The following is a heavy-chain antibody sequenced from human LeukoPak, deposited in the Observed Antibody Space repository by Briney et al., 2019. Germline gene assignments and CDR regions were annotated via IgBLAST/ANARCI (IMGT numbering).Heavy chain of an antibody. J-gene: IGHJ4*02. CDR3: ITDSVHPLTFDY. CDR2: IKSKSDGGTT. Sequence: PGGPLRLSCAASGFTFSNAWMNWVRQAPGKGLEWVGRIKSKSDGGTTDYAAPVKGRFTISRDDSKNTLYLQVNSLKTEDTAVYYCITDSVHPLTFDYWGQGTLVTVSS. CDR1: GFTFSNAW. D-gene: IGHD1-1*01. V-gene: IGHV3-15*01.